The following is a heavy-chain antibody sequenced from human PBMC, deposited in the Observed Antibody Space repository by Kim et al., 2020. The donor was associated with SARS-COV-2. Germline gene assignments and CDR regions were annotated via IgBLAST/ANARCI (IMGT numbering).Heavy chain of an antibody. Sequence: GGSLRLSCTASGFTFDDFAMHWVRQAPGKGLEWVSGISWNSGSIGYADSVKGRFTISRDNAKNSLHLQMNSLRAEDTAFYYCAKAGLGRYSDPYYFDKWGQGTLVTVSS. CDR1: GFTFDDFA. CDR2: ISWNSGSI. V-gene: IGHV3-9*01. J-gene: IGHJ4*01. CDR3: AKAGLGRYSDPYYFDK. D-gene: IGHD5-12*01.